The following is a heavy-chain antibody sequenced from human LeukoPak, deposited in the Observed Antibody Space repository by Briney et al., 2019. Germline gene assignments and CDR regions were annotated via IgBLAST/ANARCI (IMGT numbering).Heavy chain of an antibody. Sequence: ASVKVSCKASGYTFTDYYMHWVRQAPGQGLEWMGWINPNSGGTNYAQKFQGRVTMTGDKSISTAYMELYSLRSDDTAVYYCARDPPGVRYGRPIFDFWGQGTLVTVSS. CDR3: ARDPPGVRYGRPIFDF. D-gene: IGHD2-8*01. CDR2: INPNSGGT. CDR1: GYTFTDYY. V-gene: IGHV1-2*02. J-gene: IGHJ4*02.